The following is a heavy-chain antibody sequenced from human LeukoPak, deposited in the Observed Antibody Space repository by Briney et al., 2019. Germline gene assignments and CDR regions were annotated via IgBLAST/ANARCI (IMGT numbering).Heavy chain of an antibody. CDR3: ARDSGEVPDY. CDR2: INPNNGGT. CDR1: GSTFNGYY. V-gene: IGHV1-2*02. Sequence: ASVKVSCKSSGSTFNGYYMHWVRQATGQGLEWMGWINPNNGGTKYAQNFQGRVTMTRDTSISTAYMELDRLRFANTAVYYCARDSGEVPDYWGQGTLVTVSS. J-gene: IGHJ4*02. D-gene: IGHD3-10*01.